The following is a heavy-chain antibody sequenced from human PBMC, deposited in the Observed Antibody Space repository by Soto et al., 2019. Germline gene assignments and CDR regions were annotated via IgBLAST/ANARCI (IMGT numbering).Heavy chain of an antibody. D-gene: IGHD3-22*01. J-gene: IGHJ4*02. Sequence: HPGGSLRLSCAASGFTVSSNYMSWVRQAPGKGLEWVSVIYSGGSTYYADSVKGRFTISRDNSKNTLYLQMNSLRAEDTAVYYCARGIDSSGYYYSPPLLDYWGQGTLVTVSS. CDR2: IYSGGST. CDR3: ARGIDSSGYYYSPPLLDY. V-gene: IGHV3-53*01. CDR1: GFTVSSNY.